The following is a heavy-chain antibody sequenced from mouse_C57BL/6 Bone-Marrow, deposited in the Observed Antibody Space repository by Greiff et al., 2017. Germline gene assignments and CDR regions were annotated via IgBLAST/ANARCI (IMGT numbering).Heavy chain of an antibody. D-gene: IGHD2-4*01. CDR2: IDPADSYT. CDR3: ARYDYFDAMDY. CDR1: GYTFTTYY. V-gene: IGHV1-50*01. J-gene: IGHJ4*01. Sequence: VQLQQSGAELVKPGASVKLSCKASGYTFTTYYINWVKQRPGQGLEWIAGIDPADSYTYYNEKFKGKATLTVETSSSTAYMQLSSLTSEDSAVYYCARYDYFDAMDYWGQGTSVTVSS.